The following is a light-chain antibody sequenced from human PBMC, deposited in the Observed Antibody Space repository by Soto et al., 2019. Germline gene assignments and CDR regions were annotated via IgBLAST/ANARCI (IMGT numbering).Light chain of an antibody. CDR1: GSTIGAGYD. CDR3: QSYDSNLSVV. CDR2: DNS. J-gene: IGLJ2*01. Sequence: QSVLTQPPSVSGAPGQRVTISCTGSGSTIGAGYDVHWYQQLPGTAPKLLIYDNSNRPSGVPDRFSGSKSGTSASLAISGLQAEDEADYYCQSYDSNLSVVFGGGTKLTVL. V-gene: IGLV1-40*01.